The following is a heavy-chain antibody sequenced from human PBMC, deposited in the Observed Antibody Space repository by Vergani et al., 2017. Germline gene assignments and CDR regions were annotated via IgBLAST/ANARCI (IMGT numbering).Heavy chain of an antibody. V-gene: IGHV3-7*01. D-gene: IGHD2-15*01. J-gene: IGHJ5*02. CDR2: IKQDGSEK. Sequence: EVQLVESGGGLVQPGGSLRLSCAASGFTFSSYWMSWVRQAPGKGLEWVANIKQDGSEKYYVDSVKGRFTISRDNAKNSLYLQMNSLRAEDTAVYYCARRYGSGGSCWYNWFDPWGQGTVVTVSS. CDR3: ARRYGSGGSCWYNWFDP. CDR1: GFTFSSYW.